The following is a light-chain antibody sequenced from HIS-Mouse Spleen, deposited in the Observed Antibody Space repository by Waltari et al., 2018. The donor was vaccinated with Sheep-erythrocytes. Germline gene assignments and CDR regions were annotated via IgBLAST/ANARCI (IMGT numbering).Light chain of an antibody. V-gene: IGLV3-1*01. CDR1: KWGEKN. CDR2: QNS. J-gene: IGLJ2*01. CDR3: QAWDSSTAV. Sequence: SYEQTQPPSVTVSPGQTASIPCSGDKWGEKNAYLYQQKPGQPPVLVIYQNSKRPSGIPERFSGSNSGNTATLTISETQAMDEADYYCQAWDSSTAVFGGGTKLTVL.